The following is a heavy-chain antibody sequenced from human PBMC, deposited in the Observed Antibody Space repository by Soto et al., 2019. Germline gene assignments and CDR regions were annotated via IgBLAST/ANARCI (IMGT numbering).Heavy chain of an antibody. Sequence: EVQLLESGGGLVQPGGSLRLSCAASGFTFSSYAMTWVRQAPGKGLEWVSTISGSGGSTYYADSVKGRFTISRDNSKNTLYLQMNSLRAEDTALYYCAKAPSPDYGDYVPAWDFDLWGRGTLVTVSS. J-gene: IGHJ2*01. CDR1: GFTFSSYA. CDR2: ISGSGGST. CDR3: AKAPSPDYGDYVPAWDFDL. V-gene: IGHV3-23*01. D-gene: IGHD4-17*01.